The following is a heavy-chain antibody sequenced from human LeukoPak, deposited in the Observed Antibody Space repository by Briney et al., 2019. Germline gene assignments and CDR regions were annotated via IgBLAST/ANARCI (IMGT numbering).Heavy chain of an antibody. J-gene: IGHJ4*02. CDR1: EFTFSTYA. V-gene: IGHV3-23*01. CDR2: ISGSGDGGSGGIT. CDR3: ARGPALAAAGYFDY. Sequence: GGSLRLSCAASEFTFSTYAMSWVRQAPGKGLDWVSAISGSGDGGSGGITYYADSVKGRFTISRDNSKNTVFLQMNSLRAEDTAVYYCARGPALAAAGYFDYWGQGTLVTVSS. D-gene: IGHD6-13*01.